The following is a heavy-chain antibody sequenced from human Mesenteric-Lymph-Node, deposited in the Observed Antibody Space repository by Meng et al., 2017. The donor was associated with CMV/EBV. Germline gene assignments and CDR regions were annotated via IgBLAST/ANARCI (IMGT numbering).Heavy chain of an antibody. D-gene: IGHD2-2*01. CDR3: ARDRRYCSSTSCSWYFDL. V-gene: IGHV3-11*01. CDR1: FTVSDYY. Sequence: FTVSDYYMSWIRQAPGKGLEWVSYISSSGSTIYYADSVKGRFTISRDNAKNSLYLQMNSLRAEDTAVYYCARDRRYCSSTSCSWYFDLWGRGTLVTVSS. J-gene: IGHJ2*01. CDR2: ISSSGSTI.